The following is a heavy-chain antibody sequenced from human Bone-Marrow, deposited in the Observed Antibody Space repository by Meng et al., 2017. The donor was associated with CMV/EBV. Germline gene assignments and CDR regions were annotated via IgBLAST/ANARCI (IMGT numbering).Heavy chain of an antibody. CDR2: INPSGGST. Sequence: ASVKVSCKASGYTFTSYYMHWVRQAPGQGLEWMGIINPSGGSTSYAQKFQGRVTMTRDTSTSTVYMELRSLRSDDTAVYYCAREYRQRSLIQLWHYYYYAMDVWGQGTTVTVSS. D-gene: IGHD1-1*01. J-gene: IGHJ6*02. V-gene: IGHV1-46*01. CDR1: GYTFTSYY. CDR3: AREYRQRSLIQLWHYYYYAMDV.